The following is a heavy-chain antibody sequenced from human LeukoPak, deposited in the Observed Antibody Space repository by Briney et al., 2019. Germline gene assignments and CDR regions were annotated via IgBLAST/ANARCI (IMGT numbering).Heavy chain of an antibody. CDR2: ISAYNGNT. D-gene: IGHD2-15*01. V-gene: IGHV1-18*01. Sequence: GASVKVSCTASGYTFTSYGFSWVRQAPGQGLEWMGWISAYNGNTRYAQKLQGRVTMTTDTSTSTAYMELRSLRSDDTAVYYCARVPKFLQVVVAARVGNYFDYWGQGTLVTVSS. CDR1: GYTFTSYG. J-gene: IGHJ4*02. CDR3: ARVPKFLQVVVAARVGNYFDY.